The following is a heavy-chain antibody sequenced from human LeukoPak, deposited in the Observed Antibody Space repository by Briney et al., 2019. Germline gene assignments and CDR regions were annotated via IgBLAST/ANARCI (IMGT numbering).Heavy chain of an antibody. CDR3: ARGLMEGYCSGGSCYSPYFDY. J-gene: IGHJ4*02. Sequence: SVKVSCKASGGTFSSYAISWVRQAPGQGLDWMGRIIPIFGTANYAQKFQGRVTITTDESTSTAYMELSSLRSEDTAVYYCARGLMEGYCSGGSCYSPYFDYWGQGTLVTVSS. CDR1: GGTFSSYA. D-gene: IGHD2-15*01. CDR2: IIPIFGTA. V-gene: IGHV1-69*05.